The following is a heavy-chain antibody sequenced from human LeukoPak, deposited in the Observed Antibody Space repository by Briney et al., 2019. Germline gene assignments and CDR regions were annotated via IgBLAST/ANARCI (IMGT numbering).Heavy chain of an antibody. V-gene: IGHV3-74*01. D-gene: IGHD1-26*01. CDR1: GFTFSSYW. J-gene: IGHJ4*02. CDR3: ARSWELRFFDY. CDR2: IKSDGSST. Sequence: GGSLRLSCAASGFTFSSYWMHWVRQAPGKGLVWVSRIKSDGSSTSYADSVKGRFTISRDNAKNTLYLQMNSLRAEDTAVYYCARSWELRFFDYWGQGTLVTVSS.